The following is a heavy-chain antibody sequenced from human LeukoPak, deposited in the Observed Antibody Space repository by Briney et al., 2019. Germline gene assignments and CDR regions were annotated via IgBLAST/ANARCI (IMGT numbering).Heavy chain of an antibody. V-gene: IGHV4-34*01. J-gene: IGHJ4*02. CDR2: INHSGST. D-gene: IGHD6-6*01. CDR3: ARGQYSSSPVFDF. CDR1: GGSSSGYY. Sequence: SETLSLACAVSGGSSSGYYWSWIRQPPGKGLEWIGEINHSGSTKYNPSLKSRVTISEDTSKHQFSLKLSSVTAADTAVYYCARGQYSSSPVFDFWGQGTLVTVSS.